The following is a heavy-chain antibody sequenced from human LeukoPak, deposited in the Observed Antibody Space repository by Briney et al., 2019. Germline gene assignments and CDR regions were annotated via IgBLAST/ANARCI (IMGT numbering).Heavy chain of an antibody. V-gene: IGHV3-48*01. CDR1: GPSFSTFG. J-gene: IGHJ1*01. CDR2: ISNTGSPI. CDR3: ARGRGEH. Sequence: PGGSLRLSCVASGPSFSTFGMNWVRQSPGKGLEWVSYISNTGSPINYADSVKGRFTISRDNAKNSLYLQMNSLRVEDTAIYYCARGRGEHWGQGTLVTVSS. D-gene: IGHD3-10*01.